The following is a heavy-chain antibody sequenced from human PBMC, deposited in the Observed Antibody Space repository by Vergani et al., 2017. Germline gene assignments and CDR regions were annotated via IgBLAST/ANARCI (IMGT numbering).Heavy chain of an antibody. CDR3: AKGGWQWLVTIYFDY. Sequence: EVQLLESGGGLVQPGGSLRLSCAASGFTFSSYAMSWVRQAPGKGLEWVSAISGSGGSTYYADSGKGRFTISRDNSKNTLYLQMNSLRAEDTAVYYCAKGGWQWLVTIYFDYWGQGTLVTVSS. CDR1: GFTFSSYA. CDR2: ISGSGGST. D-gene: IGHD6-19*01. J-gene: IGHJ4*02. V-gene: IGHV3-23*01.